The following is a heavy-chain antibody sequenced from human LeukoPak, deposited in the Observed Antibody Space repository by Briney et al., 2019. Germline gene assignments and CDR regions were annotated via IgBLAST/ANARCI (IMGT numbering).Heavy chain of an antibody. CDR3: TTIWTGSDY. J-gene: IGHJ4*02. CDR1: GFTFSNFE. Sequence: PGGSLRLSCAASGFTFSNFEMDWVRQAPGKGLEWISYIDSSGGTVHYADSVKGRFTISRDNAKNSLYLRMDRLRAKDTAVYYCTTIWTGSDYWGQGTLVTVSS. D-gene: IGHD3/OR15-3a*01. CDR2: IDSSGGTV. V-gene: IGHV3-48*03.